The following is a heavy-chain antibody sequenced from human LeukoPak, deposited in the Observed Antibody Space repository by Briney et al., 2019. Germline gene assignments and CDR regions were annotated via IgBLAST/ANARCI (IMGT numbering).Heavy chain of an antibody. CDR3: AKDPSLRPLRFLDYFDY. D-gene: IGHD3-3*01. Sequence: GGSLRLSCAASGFTFSSYGMSWVRQAPGKGLEWVSAISGSGGSTYYADSVKGRFTISRDNSKNTLYLQMNSLRAEDTAVYYCAKDPSLRPLRFLDYFDYWGQGTLVTVSS. CDR1: GFTFSSYG. CDR2: ISGSGGST. V-gene: IGHV3-23*01. J-gene: IGHJ4*02.